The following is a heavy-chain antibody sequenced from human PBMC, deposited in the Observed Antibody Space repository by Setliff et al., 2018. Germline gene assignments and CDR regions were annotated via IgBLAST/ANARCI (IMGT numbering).Heavy chain of an antibody. CDR2: IYYSGST. J-gene: IGHJ4*02. Sequence: SETLSLTCTVSGGSVSSGGYYWSWIRQHPGKGLEWIGYIYYSGSTYYNPSLKSRVTISVDTSKNQFSLKLSSVTAADTAVYYCARRETYYNFWSGYYAYWGQGTLVTVSS. V-gene: IGHV4-31*03. D-gene: IGHD3-3*01. CDR3: ARRETYYNFWSGYYAY. CDR1: GGSVSSGGYY.